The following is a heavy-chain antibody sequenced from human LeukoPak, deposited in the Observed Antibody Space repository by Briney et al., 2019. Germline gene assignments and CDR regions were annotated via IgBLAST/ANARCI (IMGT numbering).Heavy chain of an antibody. Sequence: SETLSLTCAVYGGSFSDYYWSWIRQPPGKGLEWIGEINHSGSTNYNPSLKSRVTISVDTSKNQFSLKLSSVTAADTAVYYCARAAGDYVWGSYRWYGYWGQGTLVTVSS. V-gene: IGHV4-34*01. CDR3: ARAAGDYVWGSYRWYGY. J-gene: IGHJ4*02. CDR2: INHSGST. CDR1: GGSFSDYY. D-gene: IGHD3-16*02.